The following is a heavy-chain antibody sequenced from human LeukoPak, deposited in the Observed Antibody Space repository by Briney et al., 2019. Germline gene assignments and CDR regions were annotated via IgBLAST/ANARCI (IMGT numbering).Heavy chain of an antibody. CDR3: ARDRVAARPYYYYYMDV. D-gene: IGHD6-6*01. J-gene: IGHJ6*03. Sequence: ASVKVSCKASGGTFSSYAISWVRQAPGQGLEWMGGIIPIFGTANYAQKFQGRVTITTDESTSTAHMELSSLRSEDTAVYYCARDRVAARPYYYYYMDVWGKGTTVTVSS. CDR2: IIPIFGTA. CDR1: GGTFSSYA. V-gene: IGHV1-69*05.